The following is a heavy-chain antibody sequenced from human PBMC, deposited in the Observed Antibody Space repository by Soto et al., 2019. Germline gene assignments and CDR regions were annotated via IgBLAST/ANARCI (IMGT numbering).Heavy chain of an antibody. D-gene: IGHD2-2*01. J-gene: IGHJ4*02. Sequence: PSETLSLTCTVSGGSVSSGSYYWSWIRQPPGKGLEWIGYIYYSGSTNYNPSLKSRVTISVDTSKNQFSLKLSSVTAADTAVYYCARTSSRWQTHYFDYWGQGTLVTVSS. CDR2: IYYSGST. CDR1: GGSVSSGSYY. CDR3: ARTSSRWQTHYFDY. V-gene: IGHV4-61*01.